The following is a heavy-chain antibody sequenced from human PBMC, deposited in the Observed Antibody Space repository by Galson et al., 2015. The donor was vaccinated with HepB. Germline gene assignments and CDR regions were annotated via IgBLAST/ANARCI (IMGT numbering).Heavy chain of an antibody. V-gene: IGHV3-53*01. CDR3: ARYLGGLYYYENWFDP. CDR1: GFTVSSKS. Sequence: SLRLSCAASGFTVSSKSMSWVRQAPGKGLEWVSVIYGGDNAYYADSVKGRFTISRDKSQNTLYLQMNSLRAEDTAVYYCARYLGGLYYYENWFDPWGQGTLVTVSS. D-gene: IGHD3-22*01. J-gene: IGHJ5*02. CDR2: IYGGDNA.